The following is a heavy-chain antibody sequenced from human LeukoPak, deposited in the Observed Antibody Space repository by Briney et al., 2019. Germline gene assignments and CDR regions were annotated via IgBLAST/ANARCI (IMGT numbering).Heavy chain of an antibody. D-gene: IGHD1-14*01. CDR1: GFTFSSYA. Sequence: GGSLRLSCAASGFTFSSYAMSWVRQAPGKGLEWVSAISGNGGKTYYADSVKGRFTISRDNSKNTLYLQMNSLRAEDTAVHFCARVRRAKRQNRYYFYYYMDVWGKGTTVTVSS. CDR2: ISGNGGKT. CDR3: ARVRRAKRQNRYYFYYYMDV. V-gene: IGHV3-23*01. J-gene: IGHJ6*03.